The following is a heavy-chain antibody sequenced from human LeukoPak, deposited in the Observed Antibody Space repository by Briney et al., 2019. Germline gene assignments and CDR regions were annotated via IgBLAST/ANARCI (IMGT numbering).Heavy chain of an antibody. J-gene: IGHJ4*02. CDR1: GFTFSNYW. Sequence: GGSLRLSCAASGFTFSNYWMSWVRQTPGKGLEWVANIKKDVSEKYYVDSVKGRFTISRDNAKNSVYLQMNSLRAEDTAVYYCAKLSTAVAGQDCWGQGALVTVSS. CDR2: IKKDVSEK. CDR3: AKLSTAVAGQDC. D-gene: IGHD6-19*01. V-gene: IGHV3-7*01.